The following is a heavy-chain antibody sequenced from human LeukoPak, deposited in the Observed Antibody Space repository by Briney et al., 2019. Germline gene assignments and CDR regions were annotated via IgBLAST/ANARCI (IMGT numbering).Heavy chain of an antibody. V-gene: IGHV3-48*03. J-gene: IGHJ4*01. CDR1: GFTFSSYE. CDR2: ISSSGSTI. Sequence: PGGSLRLSCAASGFTFSSYEMNWVRQAPGKGLEWVSYISSSGSTIYYADSVKGRFTISRGNAKNSLYLQMNSLRTEDTAIYYCARDLAMGALDFDYWGQGTLVTVSS. D-gene: IGHD3-16*01. CDR3: ARDLAMGALDFDY.